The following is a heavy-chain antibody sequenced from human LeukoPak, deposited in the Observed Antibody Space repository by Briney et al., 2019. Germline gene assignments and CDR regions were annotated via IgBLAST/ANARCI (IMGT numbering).Heavy chain of an antibody. CDR1: GFTFSSYS. CDR3: ARDEAVGGYFGL. D-gene: IGHD1-26*01. CDR2: ISSSSSYI. Sequence: GGSLRLSCAASGFTFSSYSMNWVRQAPGKGLEWVSSISSSSSYIYYADSVKGRFTISRDNAKNSLYLQMNSLRAEDTAVYYCARDEAVGGYFGLWGRGTLVTVSS. V-gene: IGHV3-21*01. J-gene: IGHJ2*01.